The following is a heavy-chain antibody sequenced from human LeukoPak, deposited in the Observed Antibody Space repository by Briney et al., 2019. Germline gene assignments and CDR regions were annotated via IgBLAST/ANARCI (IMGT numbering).Heavy chain of an antibody. CDR3: ARGDRGFDY. V-gene: IGHV4-34*01. J-gene: IGHJ4*02. Sequence: SETLSLTCAVYGGSFSGYYWSWIRQPPGKGLEWIGEINHSGSTNYNPSLKSRVTISVDTSKNQFSLELSSVTAADTAVYYCARGDRGFDYWGQGTLVTVSS. CDR2: INHSGST. CDR1: GGSFSGYY. D-gene: IGHD3-16*01.